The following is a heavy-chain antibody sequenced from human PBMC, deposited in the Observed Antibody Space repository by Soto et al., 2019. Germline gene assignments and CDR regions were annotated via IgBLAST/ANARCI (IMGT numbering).Heavy chain of an antibody. CDR3: ARGPGHNYYYMDV. CDR1: GFTFSSYG. D-gene: IGHD3-16*01. Sequence: GRSLRLSCTASGFTFSSYGMHWVRQAPGEGLEWVAVIWYDGSEKYYADSVKGRFTISRDNSKNTLYLQMNSLRAEDTAVYYCARGPGHNYYYMDVLGKGPTVTVS. J-gene: IGHJ6*03. CDR2: IWYDGSEK. V-gene: IGHV3-33*01.